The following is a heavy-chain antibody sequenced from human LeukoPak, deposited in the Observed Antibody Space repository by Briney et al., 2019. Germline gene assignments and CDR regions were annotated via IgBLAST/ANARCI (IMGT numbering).Heavy chain of an antibody. CDR2: ISGSGGST. CDR1: GFTFSSYG. V-gene: IGHV3-23*01. CDR3: AKDLYYYDSSGYYVPHYFDY. Sequence: RGSLRLSCAASGFTFSSYGMSWVRQAPGKGLEWVSAISGSGGSTYYADSVKGRFTISRDNSKNTLYLQMNSLRAEDTAVYYCAKDLYYYDSSGYYVPHYFDYWGQGTLVTVSS. D-gene: IGHD3-22*01. J-gene: IGHJ4*02.